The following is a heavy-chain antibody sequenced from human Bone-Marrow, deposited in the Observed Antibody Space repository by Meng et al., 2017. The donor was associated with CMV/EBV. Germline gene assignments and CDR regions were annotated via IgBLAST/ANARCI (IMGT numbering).Heavy chain of an antibody. Sequence: SETLSLTCAVYGGSFSGYYWTWIRQPPGKGLEWIGEINRLGSTNYNPSLKSRVTISVDTSNNQFSLSLGSVTAADTAVYYCARESVAARAPDDWGQGNLVTVAS. J-gene: IGHJ4*01. CDR3: ARESVAARAPDD. D-gene: IGHD6-6*01. V-gene: IGHV4-34*01. CDR1: GGSFSGYY. CDR2: INRLGST.